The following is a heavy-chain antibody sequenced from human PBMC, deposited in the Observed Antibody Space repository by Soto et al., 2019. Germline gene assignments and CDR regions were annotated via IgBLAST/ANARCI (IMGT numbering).Heavy chain of an antibody. CDR2: IYYSGST. D-gene: IGHD3-10*01. J-gene: IGHJ5*02. CDR1: GGSISSSSYY. Sequence: PSETLSLTCTVSGGSISSSSYYWGWIRQPPGKGLEWIGSIYYSGSTYYNPSLKSRVTISVDTSKNQFSLKLSSVTAADTAVYYCARQDVRGWFDPWGQGTLVTVSS. V-gene: IGHV4-39*01. CDR3: ARQDVRGWFDP.